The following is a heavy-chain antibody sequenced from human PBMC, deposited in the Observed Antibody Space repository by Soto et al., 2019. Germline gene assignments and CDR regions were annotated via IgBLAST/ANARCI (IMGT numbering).Heavy chain of an antibody. J-gene: IGHJ4*02. D-gene: IGHD1-7*01. CDR2: ISYGGST. CDR1: GGSISSGNYY. CDR3: ATMGTPATGLYYFDY. V-gene: IGHV4-30-4*01. Sequence: QVQLQESGPGLVKPSQTLSLTCTVSGGSISSGNYYWSWIRQPPGKGLEWIGFISYGGSTSYSASLKSRFTISVDTSKNQFSLNLSFVTAADTAVYYCATMGTPATGLYYFDYWGQGTLVTVSS.